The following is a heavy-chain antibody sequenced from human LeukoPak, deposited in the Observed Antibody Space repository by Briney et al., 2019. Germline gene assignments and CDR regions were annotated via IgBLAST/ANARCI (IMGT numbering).Heavy chain of an antibody. CDR1: GFTYSDTW. CDR3: ARDVVGYYDSSGYYLSASDI. J-gene: IGHJ3*02. D-gene: IGHD3-22*01. CDR2: IRSDGSDT. Sequence: GGSLRLSCAASGFTYSDTWMHWVRQAPGEGLVWVSRIRSDGSDTRYAESVKGRFTVSRDNAKNTLYLQMNSLRAEDTAVYYCARDVVGYYDSSGYYLSASDIWGQGTMVTVSS. V-gene: IGHV3-74*01.